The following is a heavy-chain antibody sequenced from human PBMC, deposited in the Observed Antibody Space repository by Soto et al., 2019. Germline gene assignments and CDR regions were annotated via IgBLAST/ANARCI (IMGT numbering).Heavy chain of an antibody. J-gene: IGHJ6*02. D-gene: IGHD4-17*01. Sequence: EVQLVESGGGLVKPGGSLRLSCAASGCTFSRYNMNWVRQAPGKGLGLVTSISGSSTYIDYADSVKGRFTISRDNAKNSLYLQLNSLRAEDTAVYYCARSHNGDYYYGLDVWGQGTTVTVSS. CDR2: ISGSSTYI. CDR3: ARSHNGDYYYGLDV. V-gene: IGHV3-21*02. CDR1: GCTFSRYN.